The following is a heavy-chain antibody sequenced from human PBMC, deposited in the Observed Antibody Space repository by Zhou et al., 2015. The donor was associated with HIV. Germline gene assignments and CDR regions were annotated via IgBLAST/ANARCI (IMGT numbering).Heavy chain of an antibody. J-gene: IGHJ5*02. D-gene: IGHD1-14*01. V-gene: IGHV1-2*02. CDR2: INPNTGTT. Sequence: QVQLVQSGAEVKKPGASVKVSCKASGYTFTGHYIHWVRQAPGPGLEWMGWINPNTGTTKYAQKFQGRVTMTRVTSINTAYMELSSLRSDDTAVYYCARIGGRYEINPWGQGTLVTISS. CDR1: GYTFTGHY. CDR3: ARIGGRYEINP.